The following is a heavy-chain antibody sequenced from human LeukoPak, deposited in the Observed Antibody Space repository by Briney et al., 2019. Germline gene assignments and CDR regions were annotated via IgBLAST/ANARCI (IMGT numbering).Heavy chain of an antibody. CDR1: GFTFSSYG. CDR2: IRYVGSDK. J-gene: IGHJ4*02. Sequence: PRRSLRLSCAASGFTFSSYGMHWVRQAPGKGLEWVAVIRYVGSDKYYADSVKGRFTISRDNSQNTMYLQMNSLRVEDTAVYYCARENDYALDYWGQGTLVTVSS. V-gene: IGHV3-30*12. D-gene: IGHD4-17*01. CDR3: ARENDYALDY.